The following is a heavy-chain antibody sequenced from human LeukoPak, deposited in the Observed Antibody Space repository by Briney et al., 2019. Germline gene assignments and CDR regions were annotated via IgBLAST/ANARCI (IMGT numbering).Heavy chain of an antibody. D-gene: IGHD2-2*03. Sequence: GGSLRLSCSASGFTFTTYGMNWVRQAPGKGLEWVSGIGGSGTRTYYADSVKGRFTISRDSSKNTLYLQMNSLRDEDTAVYYCAKDSGWILFDDWGQGTLVTVSS. CDR1: GFTFTTYG. CDR2: IGGSGTRT. CDR3: AKDSGWILFDD. V-gene: IGHV3-23*01. J-gene: IGHJ4*02.